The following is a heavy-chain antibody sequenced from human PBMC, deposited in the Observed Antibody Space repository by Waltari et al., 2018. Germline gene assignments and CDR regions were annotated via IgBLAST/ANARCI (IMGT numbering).Heavy chain of an antibody. CDR1: GCTSGTQG. D-gene: IGHD3-22*01. Sequence: QVQLVESGGGVVQPGGSLGLACAASGCTSGTQGITGVRQAPGKGLEWVAFIWSDETNKHYADSVQGRFTISRDNSKNTVFLQMNSLRTEDTAVYYCAKGPDSSGYYSNWFDPWGQGILVTVSS. J-gene: IGHJ5*02. CDR2: IWSDETNK. CDR3: AKGPDSSGYYSNWFDP. V-gene: IGHV3-30*02.